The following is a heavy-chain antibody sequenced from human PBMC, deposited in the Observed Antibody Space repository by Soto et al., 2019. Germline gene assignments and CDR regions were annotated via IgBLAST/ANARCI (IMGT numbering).Heavy chain of an antibody. CDR1: GFTFNNYG. J-gene: IGHJ4*02. Sequence: GGSLRLSCAASGFTFNNYGMSWVRQAPGKGLEWVSAITDSGGSTYYADSVKGRFTISRDNSKNTVYLQMNSLRAEDTAVYYCAKAATVVTLYYFDYWGQGTLVTVYS. CDR3: AKAATVVTLYYFDY. D-gene: IGHD4-17*01. CDR2: ITDSGGST. V-gene: IGHV3-23*01.